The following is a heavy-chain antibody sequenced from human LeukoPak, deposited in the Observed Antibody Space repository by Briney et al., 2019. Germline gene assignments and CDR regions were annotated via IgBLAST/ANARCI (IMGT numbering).Heavy chain of an antibody. Sequence: SVKVSCKASGGTFISYAISWVRQAPGQGLEWMGGIIPIFGTANYAQKFQGRVTITVDESTSTAYMELSSLRSEDTAVYYCARARDSGRLDAFDIWGQGTMVTVSS. V-gene: IGHV1-69*13. CDR2: IIPIFGTA. CDR3: ARARDSGRLDAFDI. D-gene: IGHD1-26*01. J-gene: IGHJ3*02. CDR1: GGTFISYA.